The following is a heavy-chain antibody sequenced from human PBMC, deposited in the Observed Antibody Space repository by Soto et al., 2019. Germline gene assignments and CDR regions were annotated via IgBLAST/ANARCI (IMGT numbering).Heavy chain of an antibody. Sequence: QVQLQESGPGLVKPSETLSLTCTVSGGSISSYYWSWIRHPPGKGLEWIGYIYYSGSTNYNPSLKSRVTISVDTSKNQFSLTLSSVTAADTAVYYCARALRKLTMVRGVDPWFDPWGQGTLVTVSS. CDR2: IYYSGST. CDR1: GGSISSYY. J-gene: IGHJ5*02. V-gene: IGHV4-59*01. CDR3: ARALRKLTMVRGVDPWFDP. D-gene: IGHD3-10*01.